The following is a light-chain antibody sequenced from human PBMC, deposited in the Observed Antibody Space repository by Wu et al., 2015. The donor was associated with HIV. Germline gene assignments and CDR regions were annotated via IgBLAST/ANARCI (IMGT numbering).Light chain of an antibody. CDR1: QDIYDS. CDR3: QQYNNWWT. V-gene: IGKV1-NL1*01. Sequence: DVRMTQSPSSLSASVGDRVTITCRASQDIYDSLAWYQQRPGKAPKLLLNAASRLQSGVPSRFSGSGSGTEFTLTISSMQSEDFAVYYCQQYNNWWTFGQGTKVEIK. J-gene: IGKJ1*01. CDR2: AAS.